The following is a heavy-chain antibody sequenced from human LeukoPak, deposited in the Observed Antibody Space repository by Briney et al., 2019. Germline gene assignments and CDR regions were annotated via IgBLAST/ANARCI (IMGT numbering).Heavy chain of an antibody. J-gene: IGHJ4*02. Sequence: GGSLRLSCAASGFIFNTYGMHWVRQAPGKGLEWVAFIQYDGSNTYYADSVKGRFTISRDNSKNTLYLQMNSLRAEDTAVYYCARDFPPEGMINDYWGQGTLVTVSS. V-gene: IGHV3-30*02. CDR2: IQYDGSNT. CDR3: ARDFPPEGMINDY. D-gene: IGHD3-22*01. CDR1: GFIFNTYG.